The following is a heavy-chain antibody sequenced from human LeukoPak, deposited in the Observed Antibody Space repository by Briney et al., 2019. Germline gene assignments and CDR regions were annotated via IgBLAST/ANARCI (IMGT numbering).Heavy chain of an antibody. CDR3: ARDLNGRFGELFDY. Sequence: GASVKVSCKASGYTFTSYGISWVRQAPGQGLEWMGWISAYNGNTNYAQKFQGRVTMTTDTSTSTAYMELRSLRSDDTAVYYCARDLNGRFGELFDYWGQGTLVTVSS. J-gene: IGHJ4*02. D-gene: IGHD3-16*01. CDR2: ISAYNGNT. V-gene: IGHV1-18*01. CDR1: GYTFTSYG.